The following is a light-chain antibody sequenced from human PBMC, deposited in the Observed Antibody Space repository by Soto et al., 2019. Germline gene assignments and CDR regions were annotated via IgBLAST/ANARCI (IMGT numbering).Light chain of an antibody. J-gene: IGLJ1*01. V-gene: IGLV2-11*01. CDR3: GSYAGGDTYL. CDR2: DVA. CDR1: GNDVGAYNY. Sequence: QSVLTQPRSVSRSPGPSVTLSCTGTGNDVGAYNYVSWYQRHPGRPPKLMIYDVARRPSGVPDRCSGSKSGNTAARTSSRRQADDEADYCCGSYAGGDTYLFGTGTKVTVL.